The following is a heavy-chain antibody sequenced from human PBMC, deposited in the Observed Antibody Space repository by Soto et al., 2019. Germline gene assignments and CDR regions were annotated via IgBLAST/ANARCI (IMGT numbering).Heavy chain of an antibody. CDR3: ASRRNPYGAYDY. Sequence: EVQLVVSGGGLVQPGGSLRLSCAASGFTVSSNFMSWVRQAPGKGLEWVSIIYSGGSTYYADSVKGRFTISRDNSKNTLSLQMNSLRADDTAVYYCASRRNPYGAYDYWGQGTLVTVSS. V-gene: IGHV3-66*01. CDR2: IYSGGST. J-gene: IGHJ4*02. CDR1: GFTVSSNF. D-gene: IGHD4-17*01.